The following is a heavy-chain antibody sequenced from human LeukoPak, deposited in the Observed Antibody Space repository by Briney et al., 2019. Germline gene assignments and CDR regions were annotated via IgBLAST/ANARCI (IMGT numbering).Heavy chain of an antibody. CDR2: ISSSSSTI. Sequence: HSGGSLRLSCVASGFTFSRYWMHWVRQAPGKGLEWVSYISSSSSTIYYADSVKGRFTISRDNAKNSLYLQMNSLRDEDTAVYYCASEYGYSYGTLWYWGQGTLVTVSS. V-gene: IGHV3-48*02. CDR1: GFTFSRYW. CDR3: ASEYGYSYGTLWY. J-gene: IGHJ4*02. D-gene: IGHD5-18*01.